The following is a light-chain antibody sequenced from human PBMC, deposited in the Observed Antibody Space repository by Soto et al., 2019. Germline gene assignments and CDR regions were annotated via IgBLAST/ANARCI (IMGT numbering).Light chain of an antibody. CDR3: HQYDNWPKT. CDR2: GAS. V-gene: IGKV3-15*01. J-gene: IGKJ5*01. CDR1: QSVSSN. Sequence: EIVMTQCPATLCVSPGARATLSCRASQSVSSNSAWYQQKPGQAPRLPIYGASTRATGTPARFRGSGSGTEFTLTISSLQSEDFAVYYCHQYDNWPKTFGQGTRLEIK.